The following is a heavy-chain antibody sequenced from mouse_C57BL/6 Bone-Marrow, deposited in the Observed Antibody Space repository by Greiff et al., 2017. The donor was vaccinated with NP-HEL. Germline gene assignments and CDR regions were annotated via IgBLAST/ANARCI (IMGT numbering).Heavy chain of an antibody. CDR3: ARQGWLLRYFDY. Sequence: LQESGAELVKPGASVKLSCKASGYTFTSYWMHWVKQRPGQGLEWIGMIHPNSGSTNYNEKFKSKATLTVDKSSSTAYMQLSSLTSEDSAVYYCARQGWLLRYFDYWGQGTTLTVSS. D-gene: IGHD2-3*01. V-gene: IGHV1-64*01. CDR2: IHPNSGST. J-gene: IGHJ2*01. CDR1: GYTFTSYW.